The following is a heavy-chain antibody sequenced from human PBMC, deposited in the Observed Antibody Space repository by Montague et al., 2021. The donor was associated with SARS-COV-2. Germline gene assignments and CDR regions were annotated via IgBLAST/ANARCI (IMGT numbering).Heavy chain of an antibody. CDR3: VRVTHPRSAWPYYRDV. CDR2: INNRGNT. CDR1: GDSISSSSYY. Sequence: SETLSLTCTVSGDSISSSSYYWGWIRQPPGKGLEWIGSINNRGNTYNNPSLRSRVSISVDTSKNQFSLNVRSVTAADTGLFYCVRVTHPRSAWPYYRDVWGKGTTVTV. V-gene: IGHV4-39*01. D-gene: IGHD4-11*01. J-gene: IGHJ6*03.